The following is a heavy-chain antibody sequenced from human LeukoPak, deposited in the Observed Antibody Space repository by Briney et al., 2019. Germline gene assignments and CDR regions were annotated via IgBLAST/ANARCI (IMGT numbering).Heavy chain of an antibody. CDR3: ARVGPRSYYGDHDRVAFDI. CDR1: GGTFSSYA. Sequence: SSVKVSCKASGGTFSSYAISWLRQAPGQGLEWMGGIIPIFGTANYAQKFQGRVTITADESTSTAYMELSSLRSEDTAVYYCARVGPRSYYGDHDRVAFDIWGQRTMVTVSS. J-gene: IGHJ3*02. CDR2: IIPIFGTA. V-gene: IGHV1-69*13. D-gene: IGHD1-26*01.